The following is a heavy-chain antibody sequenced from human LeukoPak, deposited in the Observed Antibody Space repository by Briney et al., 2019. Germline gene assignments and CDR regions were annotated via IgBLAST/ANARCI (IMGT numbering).Heavy chain of an antibody. V-gene: IGHV5-51*01. J-gene: IGHJ4*02. CDR3: ARRGIAARELFDY. CDR2: IYPGDSDT. CDR1: GYSFTSYW. D-gene: IGHD6-6*01. Sequence: GGSLRLSCKGSGYSFTSYWIGWVRQMPGKGLEWMGIIYPGDSDTRYSPSFQGQVTISADKSISTAYLQWSSLKASDTAMYYCARRGIAARELFDYWGQGTLVTVSS.